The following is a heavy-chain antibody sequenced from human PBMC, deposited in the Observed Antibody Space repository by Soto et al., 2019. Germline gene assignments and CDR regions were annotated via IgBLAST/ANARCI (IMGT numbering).Heavy chain of an antibody. CDR2: INTGNGNT. J-gene: IGHJ4*02. CDR3: ARPKEYDDCLDL. D-gene: IGHD2-21*02. Sequence: ASVKVSCKASGYAFTRFTIHWVRQAPGQRLEWMGSINTGNGNTRFLQKFQGRVTFTRDTSAHTAYMELSSLISEDTAVYYCARPKEYDDCLDLWGQGTLVTVSS. CDR1: GYAFTRFT. V-gene: IGHV1-3*04.